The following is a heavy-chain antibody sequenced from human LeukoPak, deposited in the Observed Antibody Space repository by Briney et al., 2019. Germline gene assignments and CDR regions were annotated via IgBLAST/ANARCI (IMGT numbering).Heavy chain of an antibody. Sequence: SETLSLTCAAYGGSFSGYYWSWIRQPPGKGLEWIGEINHSGSTNYNPSLKSRVTISVDTSKNQFSLKLSSVTAADTAVYYCARSKNVLLWFGEYNWFDPWGQGTLVTVSS. CDR2: INHSGST. CDR1: GGSFSGYY. CDR3: ARSKNVLLWFGEYNWFDP. J-gene: IGHJ5*02. D-gene: IGHD3-10*01. V-gene: IGHV4-34*01.